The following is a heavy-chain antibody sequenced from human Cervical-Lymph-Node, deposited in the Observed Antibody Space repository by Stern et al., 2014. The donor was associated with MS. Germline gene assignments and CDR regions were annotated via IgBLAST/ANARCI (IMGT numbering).Heavy chain of an antibody. CDR1: GYTFTTYG. CDR2: ISAFNHHT. J-gene: IGHJ3*02. D-gene: IGHD6-19*01. V-gene: IGHV1-18*01. CDR3: ARDRAYSSGLYFGETDDAFDI. Sequence: QDQLVQSGPEVKKPGASVKVSCKASGYTFTTYGISRVRQAPGQGLQWMVWISAFNHHTNYAQKLQGRNSMTTDTSTSTAYMELRSLRSDDTAVYYCARDRAYSSGLYFGETDDAFDIWGQGTMVTVSS.